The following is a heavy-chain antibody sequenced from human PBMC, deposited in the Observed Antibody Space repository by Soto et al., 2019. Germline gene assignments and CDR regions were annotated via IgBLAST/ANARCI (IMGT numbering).Heavy chain of an antibody. CDR1: GYTFTAYY. D-gene: IGHD4-17*01. Sequence: GASVKVSCKASGYTFTAYYMHWVRQAPGQGLEWMGWINPNSGNTNYPQKFQGRVTMTRDTSINTGYRELTRLRSDDTAVYYCARDATYGGFGAPDFDSWGQGTLVTVSS. CDR3: ARDATYGGFGAPDFDS. J-gene: IGHJ4*02. CDR2: INPNSGNT. V-gene: IGHV1-2*02.